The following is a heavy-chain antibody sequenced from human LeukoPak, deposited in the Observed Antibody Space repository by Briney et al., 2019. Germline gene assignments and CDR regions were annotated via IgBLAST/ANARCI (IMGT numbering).Heavy chain of an antibody. Sequence: KTGGSLRLSCAASGLTLSIYSMNWVRQAPGKGLEWISYISSNSGNIYYADSVKGRFTISRDNSKNTLYLQMNSLRAEDTAVYYCAKTSVGEGRIIASGYFDNWGQGTLVTVSS. J-gene: IGHJ4*02. D-gene: IGHD2-15*01. CDR1: GLTLSIYS. V-gene: IGHV3-48*01. CDR3: AKTSVGEGRIIASGYFDN. CDR2: ISSNSGNI.